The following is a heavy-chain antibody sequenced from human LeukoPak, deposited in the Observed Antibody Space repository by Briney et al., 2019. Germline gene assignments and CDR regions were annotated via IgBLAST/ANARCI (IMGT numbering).Heavy chain of an antibody. V-gene: IGHV1-69*13. CDR2: IIPIFGTA. CDR3: ARVPLGPPTANWFDP. Sequence: ASVKVSCKASGGTFSCYAISWVRQAPGQGLEWMGRIIPIFGTANYAQKFQGRVTITADESTSTAYMELSSLRSEDTAVYYCARVPLGPPTANWFDPWGQGTLVTVSS. D-gene: IGHD3-16*02. J-gene: IGHJ5*02. CDR1: GGTFSCYA.